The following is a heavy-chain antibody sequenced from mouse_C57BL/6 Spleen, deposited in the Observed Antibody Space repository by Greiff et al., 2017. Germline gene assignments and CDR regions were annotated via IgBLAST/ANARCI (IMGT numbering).Heavy chain of an antibody. V-gene: IGHV1-82*01. D-gene: IGHD1-1*01. CDR1: GYAFSSSW. J-gene: IGHJ3*01. CDR2: IYPGDGDT. CDR3: AREEPGSSYGWFAY. Sequence: QVQLQQSGPELVKPGASVKISCKASGYAFSSSWMNWVKQRPGKGLEWIGRIYPGDGDTNYNGKFKGKATLSADKSSSTAYMQLSSLTSEDSAVYFCAREEPGSSYGWFAYWGQGTLVTVSA.